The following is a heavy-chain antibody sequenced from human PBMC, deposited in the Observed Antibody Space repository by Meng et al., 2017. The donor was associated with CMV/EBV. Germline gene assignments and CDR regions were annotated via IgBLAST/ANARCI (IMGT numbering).Heavy chain of an antibody. J-gene: IGHJ6*02. CDR2: ISYDGSNK. CDR1: GFTFSSYA. V-gene: IGHV3-30*04. CDR3: ARGLKPELIAARPYYYYGMDV. Sequence: GESLKISCAASGFTFSSYAMHWVRQAPGKGLEWVAVISYDGSNKYYADSVKGRFTISRDKSKNTLYLQMNSLRAEDTAVYYCARGLKPELIAARPYYYYGMDVWGQGTTVTVSS. D-gene: IGHD6-6*01.